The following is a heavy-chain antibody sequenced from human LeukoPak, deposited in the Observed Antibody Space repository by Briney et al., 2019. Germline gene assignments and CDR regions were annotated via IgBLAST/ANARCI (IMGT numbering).Heavy chain of an antibody. CDR3: ARVVLRIAVAGTEDY. J-gene: IGHJ4*02. CDR1: GYTFTSYY. Sequence: ASVKVSCKASGYTFTSYYMHWVRQAPGQGLEWMGIINPSGGSTSYAQKFQGRVTMTRDTSTSTVYMELSSLRSEDTAVYYCARVVLRIAVAGTEDYWGQGTLVTVSP. CDR2: INPSGGST. D-gene: IGHD6-19*01. V-gene: IGHV1-46*01.